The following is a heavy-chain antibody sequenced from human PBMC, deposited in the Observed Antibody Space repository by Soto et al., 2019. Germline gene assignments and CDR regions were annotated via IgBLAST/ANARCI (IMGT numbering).Heavy chain of an antibody. D-gene: IGHD3-10*01. CDR1: GFTFSSYA. Sequence: GGSLRLSCAASGFTFSSYAMHWVRQAPGKGLEWVAVISYDGSNKYYADSVKGRFTISRDISKNTLFLQMNSLRAEDTAIYYCAKKVNSGPGSQYFDYWGQGTLVTVSS. CDR3: AKKVNSGPGSQYFDY. J-gene: IGHJ4*02. V-gene: IGHV3-30-3*02. CDR2: ISYDGSNK.